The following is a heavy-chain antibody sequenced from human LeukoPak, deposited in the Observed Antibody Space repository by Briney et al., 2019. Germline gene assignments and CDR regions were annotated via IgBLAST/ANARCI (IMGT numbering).Heavy chain of an antibody. CDR1: GCTFSAYV. CDR3: ARDGGLTDGWTYGAGGY. Sequence: GGSLTLSCTVSGCTFSAYVMHWVRNAPGKGLECVAVISNDGSEKYYADYVTGRFSTSRENCRNTLYLEKSSLTTDDTAVYYCARDGGLTDGWTYGAGGYWGQGNLVTVSS. J-gene: IGHJ4*01. D-gene: IGHD3-10*01. CDR2: ISNDGSEK. V-gene: IGHV3-30*04.